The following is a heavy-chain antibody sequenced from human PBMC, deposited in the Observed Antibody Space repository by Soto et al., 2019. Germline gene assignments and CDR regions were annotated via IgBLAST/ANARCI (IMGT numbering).Heavy chain of an antibody. Sequence: EVQLLESGGGLVQPGGSLRLSCAASGFTFSSYAMSWVRQAPGKGLEWVSSISGSDGRTYYADSVKGRFSISRDNSKNTLYLQMNSLTDEDTAVYYCTREATPVITPWVFDYWGRGTLVTVSS. CDR3: TREATPVITPWVFDY. J-gene: IGHJ4*02. CDR1: GFTFSSYA. V-gene: IGHV3-23*01. D-gene: IGHD1-20*01. CDR2: ISGSDGRT.